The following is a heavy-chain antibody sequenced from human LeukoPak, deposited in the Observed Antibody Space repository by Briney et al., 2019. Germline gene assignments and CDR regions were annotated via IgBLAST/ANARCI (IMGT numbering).Heavy chain of an antibody. CDR3: ARGQVPAARGYNWFDP. CDR1: GESFSAYF. Sequence: SETLSLTCAVYGESFSAYFWNWIRQAPGKPLEYIGEINHRGSSHYNPSLKTRATLSVDTSKNQFSLKLTSVTAADTAVYFCARGQVPAARGYNWFDPWGQGTLVTVSS. CDR2: INHRGSS. J-gene: IGHJ5*02. D-gene: IGHD2-2*01. V-gene: IGHV4-34*01.